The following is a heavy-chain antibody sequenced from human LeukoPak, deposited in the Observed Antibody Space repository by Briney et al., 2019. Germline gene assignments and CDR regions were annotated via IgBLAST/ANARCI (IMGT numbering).Heavy chain of an antibody. J-gene: IGHJ6*03. Sequence: GASVKVSCKASGYTFTSYDINWVRQATGQGLEWMGWMNPNSGNTGYAQKFQGRVTMTRNTSISTAYMELSSLRSEDTAVYYCARDEAYGGNYYYYYMDVWGKGTTVTVSS. V-gene: IGHV1-8*01. D-gene: IGHD4-23*01. CDR3: ARDEAYGGNYYYYYMDV. CDR2: MNPNSGNT. CDR1: GYTFTSYD.